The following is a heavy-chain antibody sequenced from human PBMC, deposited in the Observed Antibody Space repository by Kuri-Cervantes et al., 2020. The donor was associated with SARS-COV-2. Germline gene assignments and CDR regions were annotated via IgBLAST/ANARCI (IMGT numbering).Heavy chain of an antibody. J-gene: IGHJ6*03. Sequence: ESLKISCTVSCGSISSSDYYWGWIRQPPGKGPEWIGSMYYSGSTYYNPSLQSRVTIALDTSRNQFSLKLRSVTAADTAVYYCARHMPGTAYYDTSGYYKRNYYYYMDVWGKGTTVTVSS. D-gene: IGHD3-22*01. V-gene: IGHV4-39*01. CDR3: ARHMPGTAYYDTSGYYKRNYYYYMDV. CDR2: MYYSGST. CDR1: CGSISSSDYY.